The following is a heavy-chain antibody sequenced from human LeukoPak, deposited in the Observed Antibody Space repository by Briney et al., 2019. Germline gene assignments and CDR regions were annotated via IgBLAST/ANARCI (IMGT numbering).Heavy chain of an antibody. Sequence: PGRSLRLSCAAPGFTFDDYAMFWVRQAPGKGLEWVSGISWKSDKIAYADSVKGRFTISRDNAKNSLYLQMNSLRPDDTALYYCAKTFFWNGYYAGAFDVWGQGTMVTVSS. CDR1: GFTFDDYA. D-gene: IGHD3-3*01. V-gene: IGHV3-9*01. J-gene: IGHJ3*01. CDR2: ISWKSDKI. CDR3: AKTFFWNGYYAGAFDV.